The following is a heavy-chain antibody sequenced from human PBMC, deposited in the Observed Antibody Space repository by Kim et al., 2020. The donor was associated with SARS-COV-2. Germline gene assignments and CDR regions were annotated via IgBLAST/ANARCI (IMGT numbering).Heavy chain of an antibody. CDR3: AKDPVVRGSSGYYLSPGYYYYGMDV. CDR2: ISGSGGST. Sequence: GGSLRLSCAASGFTFSSYAMSWVRQAPGKGLEWVSAISGSGGSTYYADSVKGRFTISRDNSKNTLYLQMNSLRAEDTAVYYCAKDPVVRGSSGYYLSPGYYYYGMDVWGQGTTVTVSS. V-gene: IGHV3-23*01. J-gene: IGHJ6*02. D-gene: IGHD3-22*01. CDR1: GFTFSSYA.